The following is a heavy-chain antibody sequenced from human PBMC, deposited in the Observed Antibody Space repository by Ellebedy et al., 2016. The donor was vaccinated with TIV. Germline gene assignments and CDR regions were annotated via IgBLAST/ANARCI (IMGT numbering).Heavy chain of an antibody. D-gene: IGHD2-8*01. CDR3: ASDPVCVGPAFDV. CDR2: ITGSGDRT. V-gene: IGHV3-23*01. CDR1: GFTFDNFS. J-gene: IGHJ3*01. Sequence: PGGSLRLSCATSGFTFDNFSMRWFRQAPGKGLEWVSAITGSGDRTFYPDSVKGRFTISRDNSKDTLFLQMNSLRAEDTAIYFCASDPVCVGPAFDVWGQGTMVTVSS.